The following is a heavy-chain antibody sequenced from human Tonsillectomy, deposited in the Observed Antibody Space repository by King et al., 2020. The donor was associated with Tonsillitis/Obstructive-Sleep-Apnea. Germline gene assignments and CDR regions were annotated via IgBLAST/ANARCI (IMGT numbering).Heavy chain of an antibody. J-gene: IGHJ3*01. Sequence: VQLVESGGGLVQPGGSLRLSCAASGFTFSSYWMSWVRQAPGKGLEWVANIKQDGSEKYYVDSVKGRFTISRDNAKNSLYLQMNSLRAEDTAVYYCAKYLYGGNFFVAFDVWCQGTMDTVSS. D-gene: IGHD4-23*01. CDR1: GFTFSSYW. CDR3: AKYLYGGNFFVAFDV. V-gene: IGHV3-7*03. CDR2: IKQDGSEK.